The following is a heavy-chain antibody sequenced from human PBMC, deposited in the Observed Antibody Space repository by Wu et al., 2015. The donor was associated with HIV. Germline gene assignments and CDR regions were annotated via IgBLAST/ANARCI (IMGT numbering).Heavy chain of an antibody. Sequence: QVHLVQSGAEVKKPGASVKVSCKASGYPFTSYDVNWVRQAVGQGLEWVGRMNPKNGDTEFAPRFRDRVTMNRNTSINTAYMELTSLELEDTAIYYCARGPYILPASVPTIRILYYFDNWGQGTLVTVSS. CDR2: MNPKNGDT. J-gene: IGHJ4*02. CDR1: GYPFTSYD. D-gene: IGHD5-12*01. CDR3: ARGPYILPASVPTIRILYYFDN. V-gene: IGHV1-8*01.